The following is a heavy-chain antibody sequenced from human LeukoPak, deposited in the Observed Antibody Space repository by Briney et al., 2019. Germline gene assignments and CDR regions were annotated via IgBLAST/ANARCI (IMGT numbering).Heavy chain of an antibody. V-gene: IGHV4-39*01. CDR1: GGSIGSSPYH. J-gene: IGHJ4*02. CDR2: IYYTGST. CDR3: ARHRARYSSGWYFDY. D-gene: IGHD6-19*01. Sequence: SETLSLTCNVSGGSIGSSPYHWGWIRQPPGKVLEWIGSIYYTGSTYYNPSLHSRVTISVDTSKNQFTLKLSSVTAADTAVYYCARHRARYSSGWYFDYWGQGTLVTVSS.